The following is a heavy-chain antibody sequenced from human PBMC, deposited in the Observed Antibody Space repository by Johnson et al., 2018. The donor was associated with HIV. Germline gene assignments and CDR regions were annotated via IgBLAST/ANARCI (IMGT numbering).Heavy chain of an antibody. CDR3: ARNGGTVTSDAFDI. J-gene: IGHJ3*02. CDR1: GFTFSSYA. D-gene: IGHD4-17*01. V-gene: IGHV3-30-3*01. Sequence: QVRLVESGGGVVQPGRSLRLSCAASGFTFSSYAMHWVRQAPGKGLEWVAVISYDGSNKYYADSVKVRFTISRDNSKNTLYLQMNSLRAEDTAVYYCARNGGTVTSDAFDIWGQGTMVTVSS. CDR2: ISYDGSNK.